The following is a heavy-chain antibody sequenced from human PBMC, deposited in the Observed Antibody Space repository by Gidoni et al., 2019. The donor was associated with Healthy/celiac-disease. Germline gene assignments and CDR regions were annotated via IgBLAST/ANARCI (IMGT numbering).Heavy chain of an antibody. V-gene: IGHV1-2*02. J-gene: IGHJ2*01. CDR2: INPNSGGT. CDR3: ARLAAYWYFDL. CDR1: GYTFTGYY. D-gene: IGHD3-3*02. Sequence: QLRLVQSGAVVKKPGALVKVSCQASGYTFTGYYMHWVRQAPGQGLEWMGWINPNSGGTNYAQKFQGRVTMTRDTSISTAYLELSSLRSDDTAVYYCARLAAYWYFDLWGRGTLVTVSS.